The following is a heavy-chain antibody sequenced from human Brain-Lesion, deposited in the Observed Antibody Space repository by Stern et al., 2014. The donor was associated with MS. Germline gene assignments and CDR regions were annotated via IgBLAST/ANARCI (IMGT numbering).Heavy chain of an antibody. D-gene: IGHD6-13*01. CDR1: GGSISSSNW. V-gene: IGHV4-4*02. CDR3: ARFPASRPHVFDS. CDR2: SDHSGST. Sequence: VHLVESGPGLVKPSGTLSLTCAVSGGSISSSNWWSWVRQSPGKGLEWIGESDHSGSTIYNPSLKRRVTVSVDKSKTRFPLNLRSVTAADTAVYFCARFPASRPHVFDSWGQGTLVTVSS. J-gene: IGHJ4*02.